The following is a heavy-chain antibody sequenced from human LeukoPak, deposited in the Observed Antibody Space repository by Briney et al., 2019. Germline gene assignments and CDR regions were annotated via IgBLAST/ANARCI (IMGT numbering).Heavy chain of an antibody. D-gene: IGHD2-2*01. CDR1: GFTFSSYG. V-gene: IGHV3-33*01. CDR2: IWYDGGNK. Sequence: PGRSLRLSCAASGFTFSSYGMHWVRQAPGKGLEWVAVIWYDGGNKYYADSVKGRFTISRGNSKNSLYLQMNSLRAEDTAVYYCARVGGVPAAHFDYWGQGTLVTVSS. CDR3: ARVGGVPAAHFDY. J-gene: IGHJ4*02.